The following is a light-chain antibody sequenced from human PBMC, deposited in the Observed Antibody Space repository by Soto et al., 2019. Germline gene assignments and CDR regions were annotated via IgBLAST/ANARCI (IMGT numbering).Light chain of an antibody. CDR2: LEGSGSY. CDR1: SGHSSYI. CDR3: ETWDSTTRV. J-gene: IGLJ2*01. Sequence: QLVLTQSSSASASLGSSVKLTCTLRSGHSSYIISWHQQQPGKAPRYLMKLEGSGSYNKGSGVPDRFSGSSSGADRYLTISNLQSEDGADYYCETWDSTTRVFGGGTKLTVL. V-gene: IGLV4-60*03.